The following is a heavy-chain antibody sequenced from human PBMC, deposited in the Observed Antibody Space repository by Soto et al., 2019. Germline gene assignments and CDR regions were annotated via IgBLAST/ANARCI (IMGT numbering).Heavy chain of an antibody. CDR3: ARGGWKGVGWFDP. Sequence: QVQLVQSGAEVKKPGASVKVSCKTSGYTFTDYYLHWVRQAPGQGLEWMGWINPNSGGTNYAQKFQGGVTLTTDTSISPAFMELTRLRSDDTAVYYWARGGWKGVGWFDPWGQGTLVSVSS. CDR2: INPNSGGT. D-gene: IGHD3-3*01. V-gene: IGHV1-2*02. J-gene: IGHJ5*02. CDR1: GYTFTDYY.